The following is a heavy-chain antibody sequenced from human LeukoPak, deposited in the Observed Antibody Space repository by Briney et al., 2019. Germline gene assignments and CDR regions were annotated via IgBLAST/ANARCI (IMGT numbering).Heavy chain of an antibody. J-gene: IGHJ4*02. CDR2: IYYTGNT. D-gene: IGHD5-24*01. Sequence: SETLSLTCSVSGDSIIGYYWGWIRQPPGKGLEWIGNIYYTGNTYYNSSLKSRVTISLDTSKNQFSLKLSSVTAADTAVYYCARDHRDGYNFYYFDYWGQGTLVTVSS. CDR3: ARDHRDGYNFYYFDY. V-gene: IGHV4-39*07. CDR1: GDSIIGYY.